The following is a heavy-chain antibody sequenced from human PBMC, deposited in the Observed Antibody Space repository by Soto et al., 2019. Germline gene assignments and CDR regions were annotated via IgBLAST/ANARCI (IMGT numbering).Heavy chain of an antibody. D-gene: IGHD3-10*01. CDR1: GYIFIDYW. J-gene: IGHJ5*02. CDR2: IFTRDSET. Sequence: PGESLKISCKASGYIFIDYWIGWVRQTPGKGLEWMGLIFTRDSETKTSPSFQGHVSFSVDNSINTVYLQWTSLKTTDPGIYFCARGYFDSGHGYDLWGQGTLVTVSS. V-gene: IGHV5-51*01. CDR3: ARGYFDSGHGYDL.